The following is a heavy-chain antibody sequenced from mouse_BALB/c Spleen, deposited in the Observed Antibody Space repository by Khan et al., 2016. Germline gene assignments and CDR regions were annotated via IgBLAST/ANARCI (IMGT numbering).Heavy chain of an antibody. CDR1: GFNIKDTY. V-gene: IGHV14-3*02. Sequence: VQLQQSGAELVKPGASVKLSCTASGFNIKDTYMHWVKQRPEQGLEWIGRIDSANGNTKYDPKFQGKATITADTSSNTAYLQLSSLTSEDTAVYYCAGYGNLAYWGQGTLVTVSA. J-gene: IGHJ3*01. CDR3: AGYGNLAY. CDR2: IDSANGNT. D-gene: IGHD2-10*02.